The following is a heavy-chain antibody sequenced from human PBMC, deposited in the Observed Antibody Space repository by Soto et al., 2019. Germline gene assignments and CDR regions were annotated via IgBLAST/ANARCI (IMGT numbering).Heavy chain of an antibody. CDR3: AKDLITMIVVVIPGNYYYGMDV. D-gene: IGHD3-22*01. CDR2: ISYDGSNK. CDR1: GFTFSSYG. J-gene: IGHJ6*02. V-gene: IGHV3-30*18. Sequence: GGSLRLSCAASGFTFSSYGMHWVRQAPGKGLEWVAVISYDGSNKYYADSVKGRFTISRDNSKSTLYLQMNSLRAEDTAVHYCAKDLITMIVVVIPGNYYYGMDVWGQGTTVTVYS.